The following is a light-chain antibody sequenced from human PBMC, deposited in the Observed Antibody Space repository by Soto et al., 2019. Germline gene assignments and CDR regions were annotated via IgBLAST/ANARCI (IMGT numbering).Light chain of an antibody. CDR2: DAS. Sequence: EIVLTQSPATMCSSPGERPTLSCRASQTVSSYLLWYQQKPGQAPRLLIYDASNRAAGTPARFSGSGSETDFTLTISSLEPEEFAVYYCKQRMNWPLTVGKGTRLEIK. J-gene: IGKJ5*01. V-gene: IGKV3-11*01. CDR1: QTVSSY. CDR3: KQRMNWPLT.